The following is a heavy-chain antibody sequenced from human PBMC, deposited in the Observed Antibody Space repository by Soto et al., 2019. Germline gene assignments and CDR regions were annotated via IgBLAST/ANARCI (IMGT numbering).Heavy chain of an antibody. CDR1: GFTFSGYW. D-gene: IGHD6-19*01. CDR3: VRGEGGWETY. Sequence: GGSLRLSCAASGFTFSGYWMHWVRQAPGKGLVWVSRINSDGSTTTYADSVKGRFTISRDNAKNTLYLQMNSLRAEDTAVYYCVRGEGGWETYWGQGTLVTVSS. CDR2: INSDGSTT. V-gene: IGHV3-74*01. J-gene: IGHJ4*02.